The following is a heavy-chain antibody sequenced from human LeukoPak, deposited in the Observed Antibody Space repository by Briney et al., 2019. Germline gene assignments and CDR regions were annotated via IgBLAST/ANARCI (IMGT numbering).Heavy chain of an antibody. D-gene: IGHD3-16*01. J-gene: IGHJ4*02. CDR2: INHSGST. V-gene: IGHV4-34*10. CDR3: ARVPPPYYGGGYFDY. Sequence: SETLSLTCAVYGGSFSGYYWSWIRQPPGKGLEWIGEINHSGSTNYNPSLKSRVTMTRDTSTSTVYMELSSLRSEDTAVYYCARVPPPYYGGGYFDYWGQGTLVTVSS. CDR1: GGSFSGYY.